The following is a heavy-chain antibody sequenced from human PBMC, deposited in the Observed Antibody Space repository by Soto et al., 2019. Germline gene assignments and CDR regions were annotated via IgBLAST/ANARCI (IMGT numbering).Heavy chain of an antibody. D-gene: IGHD6-19*01. CDR3: ARDPMGGWYPNYYYYGMDV. CDR1: GGSISSGGYY. Sequence: SETLSLTCTVSGGSISSGGYYWSWIRQHPGKGLEWIGYIYYSGSTYYNPSLKSRVTISVDTSKNQFSLKLSSVTAADTAVYYCARDPMGGWYPNYYYYGMDVWGQGTTVTVSS. CDR2: IYYSGST. V-gene: IGHV4-31*03. J-gene: IGHJ6*02.